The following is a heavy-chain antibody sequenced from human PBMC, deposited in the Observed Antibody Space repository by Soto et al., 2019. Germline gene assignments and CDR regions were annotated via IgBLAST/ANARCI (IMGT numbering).Heavy chain of an antibody. CDR3: ARGGASCSSTGCSMPAGWFDP. D-gene: IGHD2-2*01. Sequence: QVQLVQSGAEVKKPGASVKVSCKASGYTFTSYGISWVRQAPGQGLEWMGWISAYNGNTNYAQKLQGRVTMTTDTSTSTAYMELRSLRSDDPAVYYCARGGASCSSTGCSMPAGWFDPRGQGTLVTVSS. CDR2: ISAYNGNT. CDR1: GYTFTSYG. J-gene: IGHJ5*02. V-gene: IGHV1-18*01.